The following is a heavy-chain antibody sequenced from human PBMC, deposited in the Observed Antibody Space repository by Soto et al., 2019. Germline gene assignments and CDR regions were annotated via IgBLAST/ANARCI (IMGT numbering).Heavy chain of an antibody. CDR1: GCSISSYY. Sequence: PSDTLSLTCTVSGCSISSYYWSWIRQPPGKGLEWIGYIYYSGSTNYNPSLKSRVTISVDTSKNQFSLKLSSVTAADTAVYYCVGEGRAAARKWFDPWGQGTLVTAPQ. CDR2: IYYSGST. J-gene: IGHJ5*02. V-gene: IGHV4-59*01. CDR3: VGEGRAAARKWFDP. D-gene: IGHD6-13*01.